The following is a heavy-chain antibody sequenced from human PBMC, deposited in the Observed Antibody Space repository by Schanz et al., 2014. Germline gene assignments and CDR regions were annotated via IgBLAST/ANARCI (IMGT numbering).Heavy chain of an antibody. CDR1: GFTVSSNY. V-gene: IGHV3-53*01. CDR3: AKSIGWYGRCAFDI. D-gene: IGHD6-19*01. J-gene: IGHJ3*02. CDR2: IYSGGST. Sequence: EVQLVESGGGLIQPGGSLRLSCAASGFTVSSNYMSWVRQATGKGLEWVAVIYSGGSTFYTDSVKGRFTISRDNSKNTLYLQMNSLIAADTAVYYCAKSIGWYGRCAFDIWGQGTMVTVSS.